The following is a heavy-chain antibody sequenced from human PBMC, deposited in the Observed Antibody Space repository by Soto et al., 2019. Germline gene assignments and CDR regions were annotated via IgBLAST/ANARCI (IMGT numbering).Heavy chain of an antibody. CDR3: ARLAAAGTGMRY. Sequence: VQLVQSGAEVKRPGALVKVSCKTSGYTFSSYGINWVRQAPEEGLDWVGWISGSNDDTDYAQKFHGRVTLTTDTSTRTAYMELRSLSSDDTAVYYCARLAAAGTGMRYWGQGTQVTVSS. V-gene: IGHV1-18*01. J-gene: IGHJ4*02. D-gene: IGHD6-13*01. CDR1: GYTFSSYG. CDR2: ISGSNDDT.